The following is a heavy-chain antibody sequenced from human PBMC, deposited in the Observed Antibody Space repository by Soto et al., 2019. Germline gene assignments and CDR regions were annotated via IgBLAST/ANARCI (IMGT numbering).Heavy chain of an antibody. J-gene: IGHJ6*02. Sequence: ASVKVSCKASGYTFTNYYIHWVRQAPGQGLEWMGVIIPIGGSTNYAQKFQGRVTITADKSTSTAYMELSSLRSEDTAVYYCARDLRFGVDNYYYYGMDVWGQGTTVTVSS. CDR1: GYTFTNYY. V-gene: IGHV1-46*01. CDR3: ARDLRFGVDNYYYYGMDV. D-gene: IGHD3-3*01. CDR2: IIPIGGST.